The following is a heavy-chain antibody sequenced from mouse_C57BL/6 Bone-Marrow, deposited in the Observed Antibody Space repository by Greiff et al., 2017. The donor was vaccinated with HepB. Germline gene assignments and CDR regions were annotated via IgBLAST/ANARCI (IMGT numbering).Heavy chain of an antibody. D-gene: IGHD2-3*01. Sequence: EVQGVESGGGLVKPGGSLKLSCAASGFTFSSYTMSWVRQTPEKRLEWVATISGGGGNTYYPDSVKGRFTISRDNAKNTLYLQMSSLRSEDTALYYCARQGWLLRPLEWYFDVWGTGTTVTVSS. CDR1: GFTFSSYT. V-gene: IGHV5-9*01. J-gene: IGHJ1*03. CDR2: ISGGGGNT. CDR3: ARQGWLLRPLEWYFDV.